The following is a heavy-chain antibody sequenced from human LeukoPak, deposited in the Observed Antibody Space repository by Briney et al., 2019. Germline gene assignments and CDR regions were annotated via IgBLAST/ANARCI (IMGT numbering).Heavy chain of an antibody. J-gene: IGHJ4*02. CDR1: GGSINNYY. CDR2: IYYSGST. Sequence: SETLSLTCTVSGGSINNYYWTWLRQPPGKGLQWIGYIYYSGSTKYNPSLKSRVTMSVDTSKNQFSLKLSSVTAADTALYYCARVGPLPIVVVVAAPFFDYWGQGTLVTVSS. V-gene: IGHV4-59*08. D-gene: IGHD2-15*01. CDR3: ARVGPLPIVVVVAAPFFDY.